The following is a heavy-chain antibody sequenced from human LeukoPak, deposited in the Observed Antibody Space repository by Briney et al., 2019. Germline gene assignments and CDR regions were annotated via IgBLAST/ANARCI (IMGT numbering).Heavy chain of an antibody. V-gene: IGHV1-24*01. CDR1: GYTLTELS. J-gene: IGHJ6*02. CDR2: FDPEDGET. D-gene: IGHD1-26*01. Sequence: ASVKVSCKVSGYTLTELSMHWVRQAPGKGLEWMGGFDPEDGETIYAQKFQGRVTMTEDTSTDTAYMELSSLGSEDTAVYYCATTGDGRGTYNNYYYGMDVWGQGTTVTVTS. CDR3: ATTGDGRGTYNNYYYGMDV.